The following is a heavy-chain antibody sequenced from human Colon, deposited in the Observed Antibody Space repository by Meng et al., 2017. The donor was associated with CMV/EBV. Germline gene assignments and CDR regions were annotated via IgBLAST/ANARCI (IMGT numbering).Heavy chain of an antibody. V-gene: IGHV3-23*01. CDR1: GCIFSSYA. CDR3: AKHGGGED. D-gene: IGHD2-21*01. CDR2: ISGSGGST. J-gene: IGHJ4*02. Sequence: SCAAYGCIFSSYAMSWVRQAPGRGLEWVSAISGSGGSTYYADSVKGRFTITRDNSKNTLYLQMNSLRAEDTAVYYCAKHGGGEDWGQGTLVTVSS.